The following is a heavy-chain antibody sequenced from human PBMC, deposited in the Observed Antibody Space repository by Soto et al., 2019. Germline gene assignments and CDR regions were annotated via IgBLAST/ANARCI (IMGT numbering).Heavy chain of an antibody. J-gene: IGHJ5*02. D-gene: IGHD6-13*01. CDR3: ARDRQQLNWFAP. V-gene: IGHV1-3*05. Sequence: QVQLVQSGAEEKKPGASVKVSCKASGYTFTSYAMHWVRQAPGKRLEWMGWINAGNGNTKYSQKFQGRVTITRDTSASTAYIELSSLRSKDTAVYYCARDRQQLNWFAPWGQGTLVIVSS. CDR2: INAGNGNT. CDR1: GYTFTSYA.